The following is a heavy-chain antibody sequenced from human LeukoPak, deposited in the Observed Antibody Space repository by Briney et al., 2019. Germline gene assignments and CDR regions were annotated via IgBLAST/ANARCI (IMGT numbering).Heavy chain of an antibody. CDR3: ARVRRGDDCNPFDY. Sequence: GGSLRLSCAASGFTFSSFWIYWVRHAPGKGLVWVSRIKSDGGETLYADSVKGRFTISRDNAKNPLYLQMNSLRAEDTAVYYCARVRRGDDCNPFDYWGQRTLVTVSS. V-gene: IGHV3-74*01. CDR2: IKSDGGET. J-gene: IGHJ4*02. D-gene: IGHD2-21*02. CDR1: GFTFSSFW.